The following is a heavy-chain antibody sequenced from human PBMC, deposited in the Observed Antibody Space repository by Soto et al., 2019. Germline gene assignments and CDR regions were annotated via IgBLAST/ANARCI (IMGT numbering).Heavy chain of an antibody. Sequence: GGSLRLSCAASGFTFSSYGMHWVRQAPGKGLEWVAVISYDGSNKYYADSVKGRFTISRDNSKNTLYLQMNSLRAEDTAVYYCAKFGNEGFDDWGQGTLVTVSS. CDR2: ISYDGSNK. V-gene: IGHV3-30*18. J-gene: IGHJ4*02. CDR3: AKFGNEGFDD. D-gene: IGHD1-1*01. CDR1: GFTFSSYG.